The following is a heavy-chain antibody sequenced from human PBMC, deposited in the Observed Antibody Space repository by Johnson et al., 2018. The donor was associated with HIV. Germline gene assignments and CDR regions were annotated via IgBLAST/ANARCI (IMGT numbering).Heavy chain of an antibody. CDR2: IRYDGSNK. V-gene: IGHV3-30*02. Sequence: VQLVESGGGVVQPGGSLRLSCAASGFTFSSYGMHWVRQAPGKGLEWVAFIRYDGSNKYYANSVKGRFTISRDTAKNTLYLQMNNLRPEDTALYYCARRLWFRNLYDAFDIWGQGTMVTVSS. D-gene: IGHD3-10*01. CDR3: ARRLWFRNLYDAFDI. J-gene: IGHJ3*02. CDR1: GFTFSSYG.